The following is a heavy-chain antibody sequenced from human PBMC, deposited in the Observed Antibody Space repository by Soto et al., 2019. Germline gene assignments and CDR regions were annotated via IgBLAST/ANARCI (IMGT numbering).Heavy chain of an antibody. J-gene: IGHJ4*02. Sequence: EVQLVESGGGLVQPGGSLRLSCAASGFNISDHYMDWVRQSPGTGLDWIGRTRDKAHRYTTEYAASLKGRFTISRDDSKISLYLQMNSLESEDTAVYYCTRAPPSSGAYFFDYCCQGTLVTVSS. D-gene: IGHD1-26*01. CDR3: TRAPPSSGAYFFDY. CDR1: GFNISDHY. CDR2: TRDKAHRYTT. V-gene: IGHV3-72*01.